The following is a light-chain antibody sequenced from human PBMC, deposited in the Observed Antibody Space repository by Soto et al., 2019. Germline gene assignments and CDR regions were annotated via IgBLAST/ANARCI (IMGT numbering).Light chain of an antibody. V-gene: IGKV3-20*01. CDR2: AAS. CDR1: QSVSSSY. CDR3: QQYGSSLFT. J-gene: IGKJ3*01. Sequence: EIVLTQSPGTLSLSPGERATLSCRASQSVSSSYLAWYQQKPGQAPRLLVYAASSMATGIPDRFTGSGSWTDFTLTIIRLEPEDFAVYYCQQYGSSLFTFGPETKVDIK.